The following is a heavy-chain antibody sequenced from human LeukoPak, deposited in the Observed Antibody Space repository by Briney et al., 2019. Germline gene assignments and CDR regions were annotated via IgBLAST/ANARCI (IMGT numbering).Heavy chain of an antibody. Sequence: GGSLRLSCAASGFTFSSYWMSWVRQAPGKGLEWVANIEQDGSEKYYVDSVKGRLTISRDNAKNTLYLQMNSLRAEDTAVYYCASASSHRIAAGGDYWGQGTLVTVSS. CDR1: GFTFSSYW. D-gene: IGHD6-13*01. V-gene: IGHV3-7*01. CDR2: IEQDGSEK. J-gene: IGHJ4*02. CDR3: ASASSHRIAAGGDY.